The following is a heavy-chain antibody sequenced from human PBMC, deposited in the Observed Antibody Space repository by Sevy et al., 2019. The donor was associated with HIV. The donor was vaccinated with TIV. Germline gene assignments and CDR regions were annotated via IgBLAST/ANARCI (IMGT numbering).Heavy chain of an antibody. CDR3: ARVEIKYGSGTYDYYYYGMDV. Sequence: GGSLRLSCAASGFSVSTNYMSWVRQAPGKGLEWVSFIYSGGSTYYAGSVRGGFTISRDNSKNTLYLQMNSLRAEDTAVYYCARVEIKYGSGTYDYYYYGMDVWGQGTTVTVSS. D-gene: IGHD3-10*01. CDR2: IYSGGST. CDR1: GFSVSTNY. J-gene: IGHJ6*02. V-gene: IGHV3-53*01.